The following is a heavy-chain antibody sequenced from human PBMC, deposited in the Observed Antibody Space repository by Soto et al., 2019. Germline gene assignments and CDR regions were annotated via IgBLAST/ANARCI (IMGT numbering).Heavy chain of an antibody. CDR3: AGQYSSSSVEF. J-gene: IGHJ4*02. CDR2: ISSGAITI. V-gene: IGHV3-11*01. D-gene: IGHD6-6*01. CDR1: GFTFSDYY. Sequence: GSRRLSWAASGFTFSDYYMNWIRQAPGKGLEWVSYISSGAITIYYADSVKGRFTISRDNAKNSLYLQMNSLRAEDTAVYYCAGQYSSSSVEFWGQGTLVTVSS.